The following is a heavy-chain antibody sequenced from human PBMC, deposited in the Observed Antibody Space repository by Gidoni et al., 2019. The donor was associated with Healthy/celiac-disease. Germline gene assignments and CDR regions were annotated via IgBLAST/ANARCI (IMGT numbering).Heavy chain of an antibody. CDR1: GFTVSSNY. J-gene: IGHJ4*02. D-gene: IGHD6-19*01. CDR3: ARDDSSGGKPFDY. CDR2: IYSGGST. V-gene: IGHV3-53*02. Sequence: EVQLVETGGGLIQPGGSLRLSCAASGFTVSSNYMSWVRQAPGKGLEWVSVIYSGGSTYYADSVKGRFTISRDNSKNTLYLQMNSLRAEDTAVYYCARDDSSGGKPFDYWGQGTLVTVSS.